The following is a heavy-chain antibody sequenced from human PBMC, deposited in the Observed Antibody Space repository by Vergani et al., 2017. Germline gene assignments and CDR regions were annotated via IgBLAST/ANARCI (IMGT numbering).Heavy chain of an antibody. J-gene: IGHJ6*02. V-gene: IGHV3-30*18. D-gene: IGHD5-24*01. CDR2: ISYDGSNK. Sequence: QVQLVESGGGVVQPGRSLRLSCAASGFTFSSYGMHWVRQAPGKGLEWVAVISYDGSNKYYADSVKGRFTISRDNSKNTLYLQMNSLRAEDTAVYYCAKGPQREGYNSYYYYGMDVWGQGTTVTVSS. CDR3: AKGPQREGYNSYYYYGMDV. CDR1: GFTFSSYG.